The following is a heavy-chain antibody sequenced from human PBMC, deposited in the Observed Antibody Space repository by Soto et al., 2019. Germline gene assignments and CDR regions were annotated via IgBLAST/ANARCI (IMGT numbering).Heavy chain of an antibody. V-gene: IGHV4-59*12. CDR3: ARVRRITIFGVGY. Sequence: SETLSLTCTVSGDSISSYYWSWIRQPPGKGLEWIGYIYYSGSTNYNPSLKSRVTISVDTPKNQFSLKLTSVTAADTAVYYCARVRRITIFGVGYWGQGTLVTVSS. J-gene: IGHJ4*02. D-gene: IGHD3-3*01. CDR1: GDSISSYY. CDR2: IYYSGST.